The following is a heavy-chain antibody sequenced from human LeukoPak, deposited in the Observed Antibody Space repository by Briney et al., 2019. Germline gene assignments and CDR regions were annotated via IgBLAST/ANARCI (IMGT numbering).Heavy chain of an antibody. D-gene: IGHD3-3*01. CDR3: ANDPFTILVSGDV. V-gene: IGHV3-23*01. J-gene: IGHJ6*04. CDR1: GFTFSSYA. Sequence: GGSLRLSCAASGFTFSSYAMSWVRQAPGKGLEWVSAISGSGGSTYYADSVKGRFTISRDNSKNTLYLQMNSLRAEDTAVYYRANDPFTILVSGDVWGKGTTVTVSS. CDR2: ISGSGGST.